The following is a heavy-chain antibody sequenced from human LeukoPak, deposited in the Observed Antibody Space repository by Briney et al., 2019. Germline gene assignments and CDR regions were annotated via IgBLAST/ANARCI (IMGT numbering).Heavy chain of an antibody. CDR3: ARDAVDTANAV. CDR1: GFTFTTYW. V-gene: IGHV3-74*01. CDR2: INSDGSIT. D-gene: IGHD5-18*01. Sequence: PGGSLRLSCAASGFTFTTYWMHWVRQAPGKGLVWVSHINSDGSITSYADSVKGRFTISRDNAKNTLYLQMNSLRAEDTAVYYCARDAVDTANAVWSQGTTVTVSS. J-gene: IGHJ6*02.